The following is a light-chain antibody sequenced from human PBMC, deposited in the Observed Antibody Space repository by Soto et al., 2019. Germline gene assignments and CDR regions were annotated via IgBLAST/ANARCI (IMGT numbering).Light chain of an antibody. CDR3: QQRSNWPLN. CDR2: DAS. Sequence: EIVLTQSPATLSLSPGERATLSCRASQSVSSYLAWYQQEPGQPPRLVIYDASNRATGIPARFSGSGSGTDFTLTISSLEPEDFAVYYCQQRSNWPLNFGGGTKVEIK. CDR1: QSVSSY. J-gene: IGKJ4*01. V-gene: IGKV3-11*01.